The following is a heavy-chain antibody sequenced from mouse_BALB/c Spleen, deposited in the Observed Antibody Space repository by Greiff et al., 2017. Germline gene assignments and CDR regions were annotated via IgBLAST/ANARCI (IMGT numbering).Heavy chain of an antibody. CDR3: ARRPYYGNYDYFDY. Sequence: EVKLMESGPGLVKPSQSLSLTCTVTGYSITSDYAWNWIRQFPGNKLEWMGYISYSGSTSYNPSLKSRISITRDTSKNQFFLQLNSVTTEDTATYYCARRPYYGNYDYFDYWGQGTTLTVSS. CDR1: GYSITSDYA. D-gene: IGHD2-10*01. CDR2: ISYSGST. V-gene: IGHV3-2*02. J-gene: IGHJ2*01.